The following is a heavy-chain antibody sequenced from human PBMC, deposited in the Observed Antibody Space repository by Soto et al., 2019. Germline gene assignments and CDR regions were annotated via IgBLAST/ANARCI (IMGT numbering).Heavy chain of an antibody. CDR2: IYYSGST. Sequence: QVQLQESGPGLVKPSQTLSLTCTVSGGSISSGDYYWSWIRQPPGKGLEWIGYIYYSGSTYYNPSLKRRVTIAVDTSKNHYSLKLSSVTAADTAVYYCARDRGGGDCYFYYWGQGTLVTVSS. V-gene: IGHV4-30-4*01. D-gene: IGHD2-21*02. CDR3: ARDRGGGDCYFYY. CDR1: GGSISSGDYY. J-gene: IGHJ4*02.